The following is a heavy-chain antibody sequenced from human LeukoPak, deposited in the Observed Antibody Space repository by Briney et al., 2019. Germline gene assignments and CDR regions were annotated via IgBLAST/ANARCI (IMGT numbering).Heavy chain of an antibody. V-gene: IGHV4-4*07. CDR3: ARIDYYDSSGYSDYGGYWFDP. D-gene: IGHD3-22*01. CDR2: IYTSGST. Sequence: SETLSLTCTVSGGSISSYYWSWIRQPAGKGLKWIGRIYTSGSTNYNPSLKSRVTIPVDKSKNQFSLKLSSVTAADTAVYYCARIDYYDSSGYSDYGGYWFDPWGQGTLVTVSS. J-gene: IGHJ5*02. CDR1: GGSISSYY.